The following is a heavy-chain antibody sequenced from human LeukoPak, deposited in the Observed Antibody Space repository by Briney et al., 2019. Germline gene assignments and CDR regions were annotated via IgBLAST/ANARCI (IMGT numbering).Heavy chain of an antibody. J-gene: IGHJ6*02. Sequence: PSGTLSLTCAVSGGSISSSNWWSWVRQPPGKGLEWIGEIYHSGSTNYNPSLKSRVTISVDKSKNQFSLKLSSVTAADTAVYYCARLVGSGYYHYGMDVWGQGTTVTVSS. CDR1: GGSISSSNW. D-gene: IGHD3-22*01. V-gene: IGHV4-4*02. CDR3: ARLVGSGYYHYGMDV. CDR2: IYHSGST.